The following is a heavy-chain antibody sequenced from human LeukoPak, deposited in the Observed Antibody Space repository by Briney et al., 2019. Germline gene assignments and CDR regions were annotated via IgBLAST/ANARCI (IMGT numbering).Heavy chain of an antibody. J-gene: IGHJ4*02. CDR1: GFTFSSSW. D-gene: IGHD3-22*01. CDR2: IQQDGSDK. CDR3: ARDLYRIVVVPHYFDY. Sequence: GGSLRLSCAASGFTFSSSWKSWVRQAPGKGLEWVANIQQDGSDKYYVDSVKGRFTISRDNAKNSLYLQMNSLRAEDTAVYYCARDLYRIVVVPHYFDYWGQGTLVTVSS. V-gene: IGHV3-7*01.